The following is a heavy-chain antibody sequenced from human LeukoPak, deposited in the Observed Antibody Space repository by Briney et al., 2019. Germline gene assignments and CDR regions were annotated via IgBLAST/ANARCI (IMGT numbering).Heavy chain of an antibody. V-gene: IGHV3-30*02. CDR3: ARGERFYYYYYYMDV. CDR2: IRYDGSNK. D-gene: IGHD1-26*01. CDR1: GFTFSSYG. J-gene: IGHJ6*03. Sequence: GGSLRLSCAASGFTFSSYGMHWVRQAPGKGLEWVAFIRYDGSNKYYADSVKGRFTISRDNSKNTLYLQMNSLRAEDTAVYYCARGERFYYYYYYMDVWGKGTTVTVSS.